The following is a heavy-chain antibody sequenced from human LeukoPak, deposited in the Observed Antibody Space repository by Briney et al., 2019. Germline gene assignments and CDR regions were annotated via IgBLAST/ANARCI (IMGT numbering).Heavy chain of an antibody. CDR2: ISWNSGSI. CDR3: AKDLYIGSGWPFDY. D-gene: IGHD6-19*01. CDR1: GFTFDDYA. V-gene: IGHV3-9*01. Sequence: PGGSLRLSCAASGFTFDDYAMHWVRQAPGKGLEWVSGISWNSGSIGYADSVKGRFTISRDNSKNTLYLQMNSLRVEDTAVYYCAKDLYIGSGWPFDYWGQGTLVTVSS. J-gene: IGHJ4*02.